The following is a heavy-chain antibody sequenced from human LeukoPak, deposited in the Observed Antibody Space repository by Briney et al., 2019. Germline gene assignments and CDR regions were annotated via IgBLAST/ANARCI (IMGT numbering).Heavy chain of an antibody. D-gene: IGHD3-9*01. CDR1: GGTFSSYA. CDR3: ARDRSYYDSLTGYHLPII. CDR2: IIPILGIA. J-gene: IGHJ3*02. Sequence: SVKVSCKASGGTFSSYAISWVRQAPGQGLEWVARIIPILGIANYAQKLQGRVTITADKSTSTAYMELRSLRSEDTAVYYCARDRSYYDSLTGYHLPIIWGQGTMVTVSS. V-gene: IGHV1-69*04.